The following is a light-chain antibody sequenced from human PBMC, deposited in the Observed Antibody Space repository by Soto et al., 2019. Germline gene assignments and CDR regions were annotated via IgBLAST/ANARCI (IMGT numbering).Light chain of an antibody. CDR2: AAS. Sequence: DIQMTQSPSSLSASVGDRVTITCRASQTISRYLNWYQHKQGKAPKLLIYAASSLQRGVPSRFSGRASGTDFTLTRISLQPEAFSTYYCQQNDNTLITFGQGTRLEIK. V-gene: IGKV1-39*01. CDR1: QTISRY. CDR3: QQNDNTLIT. J-gene: IGKJ5*01.